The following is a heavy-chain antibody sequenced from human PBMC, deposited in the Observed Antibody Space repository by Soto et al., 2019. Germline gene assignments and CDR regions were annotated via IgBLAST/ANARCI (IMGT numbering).Heavy chain of an antibody. Sequence: PSXTLSLTCTVSGGSISGHYWNWIRQPPGKGLEGIGYVHYNGGTDYNPSLKSRVTISVDTSKKQFSLKLTSVIAADTATYCCARGARGVALDVWGQGITVTVS. J-gene: IGHJ6*02. CDR2: VHYNGGT. D-gene: IGHD1-26*01. V-gene: IGHV4-59*11. CDR1: GGSISGHY. CDR3: ARGARGVALDV.